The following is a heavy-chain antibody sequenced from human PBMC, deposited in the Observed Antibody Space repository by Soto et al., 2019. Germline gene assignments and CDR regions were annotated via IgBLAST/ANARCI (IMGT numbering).Heavy chain of an antibody. CDR2: IFHGGNT. Sequence: SETLSLTCAVSGFFISSGNYWGWIRRPPGKGLEWIGSIFHGGNTYYNPSLKSRVTISVDMSKNQFSLKLNSVTAADTAVYYCARARWYDAFDVWGQGTVVTVSS. CDR1: GFFISSGNY. CDR3: ARARWYDAFDV. V-gene: IGHV4-38-2*01. D-gene: IGHD2-15*01. J-gene: IGHJ3*01.